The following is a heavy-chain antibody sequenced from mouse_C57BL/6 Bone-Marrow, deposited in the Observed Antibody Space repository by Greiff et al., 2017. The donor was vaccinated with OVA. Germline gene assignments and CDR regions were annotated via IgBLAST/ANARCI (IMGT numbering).Heavy chain of an antibody. CDR3: ARLLYYSNYRAWFAY. CDR2: INPSSGYT. V-gene: IGHV1-4*01. D-gene: IGHD2-5*01. Sequence: VKLQESGAELARPGASVKMSCKASGYTFTSYTMHWVKQRPGQGLEWIGYINPSSGYTKYNQKFKDKATLTADKSSSTAYMQLSSLTSEDSAVYYCARLLYYSNYRAWFAYWGQGTLVTVSA. J-gene: IGHJ3*01. CDR1: GYTFTSYT.